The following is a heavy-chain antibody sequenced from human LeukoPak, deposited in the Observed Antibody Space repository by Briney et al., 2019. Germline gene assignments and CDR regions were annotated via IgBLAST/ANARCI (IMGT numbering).Heavy chain of an antibody. CDR2: ITDGRTT. CDR3: ATAPYYYDSSGYYGIEFEYYFDY. CDR1: GLTFSNYW. J-gene: IGHJ4*02. V-gene: IGHV3-74*01. Sequence: GGSLRLSCAASGLTFSNYWMHWVRHVPGKGLLWVSGITDGRTTVYADSAKGRFTISRDNSKNTLYLQMNSLRAEDTAVYYCATAPYYYDSSGYYGIEFEYYFDYWGQGTLVTVSS. D-gene: IGHD3-22*01.